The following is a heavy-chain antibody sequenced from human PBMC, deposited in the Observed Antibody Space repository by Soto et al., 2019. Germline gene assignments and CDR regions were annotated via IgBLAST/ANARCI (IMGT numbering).Heavy chain of an antibody. V-gene: IGHV1-69*01. CDR2: IIPIFGTA. CDR3: ARGDYGCTRSRYYSDY. CDR1: GGTFSSYA. J-gene: IGHJ4*02. Sequence: QVQLVQSGAEVKKPGSSVKVSCKASGGTFSSYAISWVRQAPGQGLEWMGGIIPIFGTANYAQKFQGRVTITADESTSTAYMELSSLRSEDTAVYYCARGDYGCTRSRYYSDYLCQGPLVTVSS. D-gene: IGHD4-17*01.